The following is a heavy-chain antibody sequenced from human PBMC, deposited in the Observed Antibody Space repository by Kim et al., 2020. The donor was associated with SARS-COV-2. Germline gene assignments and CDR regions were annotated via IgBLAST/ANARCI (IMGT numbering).Heavy chain of an antibody. CDR3: ANAPGLDDAFDI. Sequence: YADPVTGRLTISRDNSKNTLYLQMNSLRAEETAVYYWANAPGLDDAFDIWGQGTMVTVSS. V-gene: IGHV3-33*06. D-gene: IGHD1-1*01. J-gene: IGHJ3*02.